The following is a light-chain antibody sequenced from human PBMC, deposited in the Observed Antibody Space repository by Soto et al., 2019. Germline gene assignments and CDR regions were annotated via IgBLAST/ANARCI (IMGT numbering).Light chain of an antibody. CDR3: QVWDSNSDLVI. J-gene: IGLJ2*01. Sequence: SYELTQPPSVSVAPGQTARITCGGNNIGGYSVHWYQQKPGQAPVLVVYDDSDRPSGIPAGFSGSNSGNTATLTISRVEAGDEADYYCQVWDSNSDLVIFGGGTKLTVL. V-gene: IGLV3-21*02. CDR2: DDS. CDR1: NIGGYS.